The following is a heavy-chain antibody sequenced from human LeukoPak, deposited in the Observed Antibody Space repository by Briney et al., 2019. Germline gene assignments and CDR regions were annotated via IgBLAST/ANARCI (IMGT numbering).Heavy chain of an antibody. J-gene: IGHJ2*01. CDR3: ASVYDSSGHSPDWYFDL. D-gene: IGHD3-22*01. V-gene: IGHV4-30-2*01. CDR2: IYHSGGT. CDR1: GGSINSGGYS. Sequence: SQTLSLTCAVSGGSINSGGYSWSWIRQPPGKGLEWIGYIYHSGGTYYNPSLRSRVTISVDRSRNQFSLKLSSVTAADTAIYYCASVYDSSGHSPDWYFDLWGRGTLVTVSS.